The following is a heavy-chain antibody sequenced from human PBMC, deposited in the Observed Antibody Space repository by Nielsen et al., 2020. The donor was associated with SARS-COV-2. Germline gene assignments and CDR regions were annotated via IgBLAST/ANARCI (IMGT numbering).Heavy chain of an antibody. CDR3: AKDASSSWDDFYYMDV. Sequence: GGSLRLSCAASEFTFNSYGMHWVRQAPGKGLEWVAFISYDGNNKYYADSVKGRFTISRDNSKNTLYLQMNSLRAEDTAVYYCAKDASSSWDDFYYMDVWGKGTTVTVSS. CDR1: EFTFNSYG. D-gene: IGHD6-13*01. V-gene: IGHV3-30*18. CDR2: ISYDGNNK. J-gene: IGHJ6*03.